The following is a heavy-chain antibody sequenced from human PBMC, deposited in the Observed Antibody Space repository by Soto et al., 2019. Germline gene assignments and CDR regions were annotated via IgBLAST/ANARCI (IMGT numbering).Heavy chain of an antibody. D-gene: IGHD1-7*01. V-gene: IGHV4-59*08. CDR2: IYYSGST. CDR3: ASYSRMYNWNYEFDY. CDR1: GGSISSYY. Sequence: PSEALSLSWTVSGGSISSYYWSWIRQPPGKGLEWIGYIYYSGSTNYNPSLKSRVTISVDTSKNQFSLKLSSVTAADTAVYYCASYSRMYNWNYEFDYRAQGTLVTVSA. J-gene: IGHJ4*02.